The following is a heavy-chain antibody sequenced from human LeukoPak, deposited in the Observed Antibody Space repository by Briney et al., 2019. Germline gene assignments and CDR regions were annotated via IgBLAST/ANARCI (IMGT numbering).Heavy chain of an antibody. CDR2: INSDGSSP. D-gene: IGHD5-18*01. V-gene: IGHV3-74*01. Sequence: GGSLRLSCAASGFTFSDYWMHWVRQAPGKGLVWVSRINSDGSSPTYADSVKGRFTISRDNAKNTLYLQMNSLRAEDTAVYYCARNDKGNSYGYSIDYWGQGTLVTVSS. J-gene: IGHJ4*02. CDR3: ARNDKGNSYGYSIDY. CDR1: GFTFSDYW.